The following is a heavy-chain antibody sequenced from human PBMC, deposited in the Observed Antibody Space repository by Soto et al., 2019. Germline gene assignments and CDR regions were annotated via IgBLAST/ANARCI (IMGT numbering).Heavy chain of an antibody. D-gene: IGHD5-18*01. CDR1: GFTFDDYA. V-gene: IGHV3-9*01. J-gene: IGHJ4*02. Sequence: EVQLVESGGGVVQPGRSLRLSCAASGFTFDDYAMHWVRQAPGKGLEWVSGISWNSGIRDYADSVKGRFTIARHNAKNSMYLQRNSLRAEDTALYYCAKGYSYGVLEPLGYWGQGTLITVSS. CDR2: ISWNSGIR. CDR3: AKGYSYGVLEPLGY.